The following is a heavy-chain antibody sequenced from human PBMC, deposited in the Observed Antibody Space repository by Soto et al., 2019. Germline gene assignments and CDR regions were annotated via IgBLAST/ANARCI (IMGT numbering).Heavy chain of an antibody. V-gene: IGHV3-23*01. D-gene: IGHD6-6*01. J-gene: IGHJ4*02. CDR1: DFTFSSYA. CDR3: AKDLLSIAAPSGFDC. CDR2: ISGSGGRT. Sequence: GGSLRLSCAASDFTFSSYAMSWVRQAPGKGLEWVSGISGSGGRTYYADSVKGRFTISRDNSKNTLYLQMSTLRAEDTAIYYCAKDLLSIAAPSGFDCWGQGTPVTVSS.